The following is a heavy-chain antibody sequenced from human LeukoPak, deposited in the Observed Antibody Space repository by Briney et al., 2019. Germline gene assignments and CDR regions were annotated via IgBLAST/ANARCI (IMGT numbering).Heavy chain of an antibody. D-gene: IGHD2-21*02. Sequence: SETLSLTCAVYGGSFSSYYWGWLRQPPGKGLEWLGTIYYSGATFDNPSLKSRVTISVDTSKNQFSLKLSSVTAADTAVYYCARRDRHFDLSAYYFDNWGQGILVTVSS. CDR3: ARRDRHFDLSAYYFDN. CDR1: GGSFSSYY. J-gene: IGHJ4*02. V-gene: IGHV4-39*01. CDR2: IYYSGAT.